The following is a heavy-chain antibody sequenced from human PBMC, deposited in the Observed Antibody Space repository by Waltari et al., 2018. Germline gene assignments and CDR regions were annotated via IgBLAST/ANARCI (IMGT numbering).Heavy chain of an antibody. CDR3: ARVRMEWDTAIRGFDP. CDR1: GGSISSSY. D-gene: IGHD5-18*01. Sequence: QVQLQESGPGLVKPSETLSLTCTVSGGSISSSYWSWIRQPPGKGLEWIGYIYYSGSTNYNPSLKSRVTISVDTSKNQFSLKLSSVTAADTAVYYCARVRMEWDTAIRGFDPWGQGTLVTVSS. CDR2: IYYSGST. J-gene: IGHJ5*02. V-gene: IGHV4-59*01.